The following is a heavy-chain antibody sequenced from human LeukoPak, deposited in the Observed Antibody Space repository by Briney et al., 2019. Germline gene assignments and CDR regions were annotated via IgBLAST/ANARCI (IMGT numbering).Heavy chain of an antibody. V-gene: IGHV1-69*01. D-gene: IGHD1-20*01. Sequence: SVKVSCKASGGTFSSYAISWVRQAPGQGLEWMGGIIPIFGTANYAPKFQGRVTITADESTSTAYMELSSLRSEDTAVYYCASGRRYNWNDEFDYWGQGTLVTVSS. CDR2: IIPIFGTA. CDR1: GGTFSSYA. J-gene: IGHJ4*02. CDR3: ASGRRYNWNDEFDY.